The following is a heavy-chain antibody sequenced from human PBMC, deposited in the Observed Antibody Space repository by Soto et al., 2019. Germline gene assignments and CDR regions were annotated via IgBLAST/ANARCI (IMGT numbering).Heavy chain of an antibody. CDR3: GRIRKGSYRYNAFDF. CDR1: GFSLSTTGVG. J-gene: IGHJ3*01. CDR2: IYWDDDK. Sequence: QITLKESGPTLVKPTQTLTLTCTFSGFSLSTTGVGVGWIRQPPGKALEWLALIYWDDDKRYGPSLKSSLTITKDTFKNQVVLTITNMDPVDTATYYCGRIRKGSYRYNAFDFWGQGTMVTVSS. D-gene: IGHD3-16*02. V-gene: IGHV2-5*05.